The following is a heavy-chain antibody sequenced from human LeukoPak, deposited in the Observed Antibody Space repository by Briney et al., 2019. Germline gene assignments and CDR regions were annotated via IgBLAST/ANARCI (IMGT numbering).Heavy chain of an antibody. V-gene: IGHV3-53*04. J-gene: IGHJ6*02. D-gene: IGHD1-14*01. CDR1: GFTFSSYA. CDR2: IYSGGST. CDR3: ARDLTSRTDKDV. Sequence: GSLRLSCAASGFTFSSYAMSWVRQAPGKGLEWVSVIYSGGSTYYADSVKGRFTISRHNSKNTLYLQMNSLRAEDTAVYYCARDLTSRTDKDVWGQGTTVTVSS.